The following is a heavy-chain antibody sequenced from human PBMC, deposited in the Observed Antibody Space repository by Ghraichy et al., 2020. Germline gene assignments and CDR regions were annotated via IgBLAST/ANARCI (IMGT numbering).Heavy chain of an antibody. Sequence: ESLNISCTVSGGSISSYYWSWIRQPPGKGLEWIGYIYYSGSTNYNPSLKSRVTISVDTSKNQFSLKLSSVTAADTAVYYCARDISSRDIGMDVWGQGTTVTVSS. CDR1: GGSISSYY. D-gene: IGHD6-13*01. J-gene: IGHJ6*02. CDR3: ARDISSRDIGMDV. CDR2: IYYSGST. V-gene: IGHV4-59*01.